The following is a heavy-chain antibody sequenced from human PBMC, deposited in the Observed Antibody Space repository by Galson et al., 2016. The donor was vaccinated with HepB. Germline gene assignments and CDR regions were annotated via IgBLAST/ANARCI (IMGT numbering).Heavy chain of an antibody. J-gene: IGHJ4*02. CDR3: AKGSGYFDS. V-gene: IGHV3-23*01. CDR2: ISGSDDYR. D-gene: IGHD3-22*01. CDR1: GFTFSTYA. Sequence: SLRLSCAASGFTFSTYAMTWVRQAPGKGLEWVSVISGSDDYRYYADSVRGRFTISRDNSKNTLYLQMNSLRVEDTAVYYCAKGSGYFDSWGQGTLVTVSS.